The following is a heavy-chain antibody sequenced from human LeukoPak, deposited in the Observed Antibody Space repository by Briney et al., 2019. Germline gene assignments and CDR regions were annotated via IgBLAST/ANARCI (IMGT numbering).Heavy chain of an antibody. J-gene: IGHJ4*02. CDR1: GGSSSGYY. CDR3: ARGRGRGYSYGYQDY. CDR2: INHSGST. D-gene: IGHD5-18*01. V-gene: IGHV4-34*01. Sequence: PSETLSLTCAVYGGSSSGYYWSWIRQPPGKGLEWIGEINHSGSTNYNPSLKSRVTISVDTSKNQFSLKLSSVTAADTAVYYCARGRGRGYSYGYQDYWGQGTLVTVSS.